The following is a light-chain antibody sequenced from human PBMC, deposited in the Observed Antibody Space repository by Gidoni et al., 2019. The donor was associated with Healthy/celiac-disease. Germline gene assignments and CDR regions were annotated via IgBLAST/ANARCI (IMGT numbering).Light chain of an antibody. Sequence: GDRVTITCRASQSISSYLNWYQQKPGKAPKLLIYAASSLQSGVPSRFSGSGSGTDFTLTISSLQPEDFATYYGQQSYSTSWTFGQGTKVEIK. V-gene: IGKV1-39*01. CDR3: QQSYSTSWT. J-gene: IGKJ1*01. CDR2: AAS. CDR1: QSISSY.